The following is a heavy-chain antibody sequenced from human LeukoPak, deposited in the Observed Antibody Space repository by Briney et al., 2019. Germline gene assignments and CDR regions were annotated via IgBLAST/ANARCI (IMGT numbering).Heavy chain of an antibody. CDR3: AKDSSRSQLFHDIDY. J-gene: IGHJ4*02. V-gene: IGHV3-9*01. D-gene: IGHD2-2*01. Sequence: PGGSLRLSCAASGFAFDEYGMHWVRQAPGKGLEWVSGISWSSGRIGYADSVKGRFTISRDNAKNSLYLQMNSLRVEDTALYYCAKDSSRSQLFHDIDYWGQGTLVSVSS. CDR1: GFAFDEYG. CDR2: ISWSSGRI.